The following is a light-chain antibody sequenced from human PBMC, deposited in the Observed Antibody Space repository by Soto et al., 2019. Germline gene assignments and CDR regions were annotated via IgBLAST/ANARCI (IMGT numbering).Light chain of an antibody. V-gene: IGKV1-9*01. J-gene: IGKJ2*01. Sequence: DIQLTQSPSFLSASVGDRVTITCRASQDIGTFLAWYQQKPGKAPKLLIYTASTLHSGVPSRFSGSGSGTEFTLPISTLQPEDFGSYYCQQLHGYPRTFGRGTKLDI. CDR1: QDIGTF. CDR3: QQLHGYPRT. CDR2: TAS.